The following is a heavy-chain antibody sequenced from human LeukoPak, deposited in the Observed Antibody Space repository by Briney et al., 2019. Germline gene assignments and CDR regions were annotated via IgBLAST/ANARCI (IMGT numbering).Heavy chain of an antibody. CDR3: ARDGSMAAGNSYYGMDV. CDR2: MYTSGTT. D-gene: IGHD6-13*01. J-gene: IGHJ6*02. CDR1: GGSITSGGYY. Sequence: SQTLSLTCTVSGGSITSGGYYWSWIRQPAGKGLEWIGRMYTSGTTNYNPALKSRVTISLDTAKNHFSLKLSSVTAADTAVYYCARDGSMAAGNSYYGMDVWGQGTTVTVSS. V-gene: IGHV4-61*02.